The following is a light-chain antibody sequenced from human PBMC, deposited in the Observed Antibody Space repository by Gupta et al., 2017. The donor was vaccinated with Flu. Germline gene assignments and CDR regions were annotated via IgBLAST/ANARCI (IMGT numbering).Light chain of an antibody. CDR3: QQRSNWPPYT. J-gene: IGKJ2*01. V-gene: IGKV3-11*01. CDR2: DAS. Sequence: EIVLTQSPATLSLSPGERATLSCGASQSVSSYLAWYQQKPGQAPRLLIYDASNRATGIPARFSGXGSGTDFAVYYCQQRSNWPPYTFGXGTKLEIK. CDR1: QSVSSY.